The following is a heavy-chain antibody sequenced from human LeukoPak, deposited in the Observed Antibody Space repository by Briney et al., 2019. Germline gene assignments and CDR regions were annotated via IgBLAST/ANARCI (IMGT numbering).Heavy chain of an antibody. CDR3: ARDLFSPFVTTSLGSAFDI. CDR1: EFTFSSYW. CDR2: IWYDGSNK. D-gene: IGHD4-17*01. J-gene: IGHJ3*02. V-gene: IGHV3-33*08. Sequence: PGGSLRLSCTASEFTFSSYWMHWVRQPPGKGLEWVAVIWYDGSNKYYADSVKGRFTISRDNSKNTLYLQMNSLRAEDTAVYYCARDLFSPFVTTSLGSAFDIWGQGTMVTVSS.